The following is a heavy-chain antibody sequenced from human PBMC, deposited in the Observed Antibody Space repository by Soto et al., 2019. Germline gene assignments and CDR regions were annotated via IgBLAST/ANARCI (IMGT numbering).Heavy chain of an antibody. D-gene: IGHD4-17*01. CDR1: GFRFKSFV. V-gene: IGHV3-30*19. CDR2: TSYDGNNK. Sequence: QVQLVESGGGVVQPGTSLRLSCAASGFRFKSFVMHWVRQAPGKGLEWVAFTSYDGNNKDYGDSVKGRFTVSRDNSQNTLHLQMDFLRPEDTAIYYGARWGTTGGFDLWGQGTLVSVSS. J-gene: IGHJ4*02. CDR3: ARWGTTGGFDL.